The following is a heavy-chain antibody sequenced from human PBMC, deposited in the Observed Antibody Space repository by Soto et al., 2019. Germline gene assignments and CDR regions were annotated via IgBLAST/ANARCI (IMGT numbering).Heavy chain of an antibody. J-gene: IGHJ6*02. CDR1: GFIFSSYE. Sequence: EVQLVESGGGFVQPGGSLRLSCAASGFIFSSYEMNWVRQAPGKGLEWVSYISTSGSNKYYADSVKGRFTISRDNAKNSLYLLVDSLRAEETGVYDCSRALPQGDYYFNGVDGWGQGTTVTVSS. CDR3: SRALPQGDYYFNGVDG. D-gene: IGHD2-21*01. V-gene: IGHV3-48*03. CDR2: ISTSGSNK.